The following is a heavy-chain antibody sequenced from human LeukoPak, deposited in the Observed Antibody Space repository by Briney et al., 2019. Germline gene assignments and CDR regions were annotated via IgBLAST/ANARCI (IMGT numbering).Heavy chain of an antibody. D-gene: IGHD2-21*02. Sequence: GASVKVSCKASGYIFTSYYIHWVRQAPGQGLEWMGIINPSGGSTSYAQKFQGRVTMTRDMSTSTVYMELSSLRSEDTAVYYCAGDRDPYCGGDCYSRALDYWGQGTLVTVSS. J-gene: IGHJ4*02. CDR3: AGDRDPYCGGDCYSRALDY. CDR1: GYIFTSYY. CDR2: INPSGGST. V-gene: IGHV1-46*01.